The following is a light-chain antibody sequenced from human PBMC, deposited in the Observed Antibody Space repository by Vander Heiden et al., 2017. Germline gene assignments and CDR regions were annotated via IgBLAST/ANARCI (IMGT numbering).Light chain of an antibody. J-gene: IGKJ4*01. CDR3: QHRSNSLT. CDR2: EAS. Sequence: PGESATLSCRASRTVSSYLDWYQQRPGQAPRLLIDEASNRAEGSPDRLSGSRSGTDFTLHSSSLEPEDVAVYYWQHRSNSLTFGGGTKVEIK. V-gene: IGKV3-11*01. CDR1: RTVSSY.